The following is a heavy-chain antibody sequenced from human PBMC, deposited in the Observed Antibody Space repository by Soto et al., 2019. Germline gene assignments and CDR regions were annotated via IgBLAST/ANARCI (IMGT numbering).Heavy chain of an antibody. CDR3: AKPLVVITPQASYGMDV. Sequence: EMQLLDSGGGLVQPGGSWRLPCVAFGCRLTSYTMRWLARGPGRGRERYSAIDVSGGQTYHANSVKGRFTSSRDNSNNTLYLQMNRLKADDSAVYYCAKPLVVITPQASYGMDVWGQGTTVTVS. V-gene: IGHV3-23*01. CDR1: GCRLTSYT. J-gene: IGHJ6*02. CDR2: IDVSGGQT. D-gene: IGHD3-22*01.